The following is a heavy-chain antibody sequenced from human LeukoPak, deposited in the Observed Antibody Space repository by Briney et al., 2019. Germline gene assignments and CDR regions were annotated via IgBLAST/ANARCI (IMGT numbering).Heavy chain of an antibody. J-gene: IGHJ4*02. CDR3: ARDQRGYSAYDFDY. Sequence: PGGSLRLSCAASGFTFSSYWMSWVRQPPGKGLEWIGYIYYSGTTNYNPSLKSRVTISVDKSKNQFSLKLRSVTAADTAVYYCARDQRGYSAYDFDYWGQGTLVTVPS. CDR2: IYYSGTT. V-gene: IGHV4-59*01. D-gene: IGHD5-12*01. CDR1: GFTFSSYW.